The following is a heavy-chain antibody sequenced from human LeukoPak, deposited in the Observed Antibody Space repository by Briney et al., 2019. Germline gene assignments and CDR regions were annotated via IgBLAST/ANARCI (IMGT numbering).Heavy chain of an antibody. J-gene: IGHJ4*02. D-gene: IGHD6-25*01. CDR3: AKDPSRLEIDY. CDR1: GFTFSSYA. Sequence: GGSLRLSCAASGFTFSSYAMSWVRQVPEKGLEWVSAISGSGGSTYYADSVKGRFTISRDNSKNTLYLQMNSLRAEDTAVYYCAKDPSRLEIDYWGQGTLVTVSS. V-gene: IGHV3-23*01. CDR2: ISGSGGST.